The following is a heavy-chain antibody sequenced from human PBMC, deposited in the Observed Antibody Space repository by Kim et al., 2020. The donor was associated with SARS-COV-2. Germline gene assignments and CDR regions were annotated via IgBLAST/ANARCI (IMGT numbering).Heavy chain of an antibody. D-gene: IGHD6-13*01. CDR3: ARINSWGLEDDAFDI. CDR2: ISAYNGNT. Sequence: ASVKVSCKASGYTFTSYGISWVRQAPGQGLEWMGWISAYNGNTNYAQKLQGRVTMTTDTSTSTAYMELRSLRSDDTAVYYCARINSWGLEDDAFDIWGQGTMVTVSS. V-gene: IGHV1-18*01. J-gene: IGHJ3*02. CDR1: GYTFTSYG.